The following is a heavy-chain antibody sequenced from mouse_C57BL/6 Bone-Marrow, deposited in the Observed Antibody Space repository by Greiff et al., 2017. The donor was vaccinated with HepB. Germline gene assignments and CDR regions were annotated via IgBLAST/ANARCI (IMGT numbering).Heavy chain of an antibody. V-gene: IGHV1-54*01. CDR2: INPGSGGT. CDR1: GYSFTNYL. CDR3: ERVLLTYFDY. D-gene: IGHD2-12*01. J-gene: IGHJ2*01. Sequence: VQLQQSGAELVRPGTSVKVTCKASGYSFTNYLIEWVKQRPGQGLEWIGVINPGSGGTNYNEKFRGKATLTAHKSSSSAYMQRSSLTSEDSAVYFCERVLLTYFDYWGQGTTLTVSS.